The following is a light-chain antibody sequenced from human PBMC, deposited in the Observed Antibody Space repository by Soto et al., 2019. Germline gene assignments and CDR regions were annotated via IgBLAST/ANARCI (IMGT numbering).Light chain of an antibody. J-gene: IGLJ1*01. CDR2: EVS. CDR3: CSNAGNLEV. CDR1: SSEVGGYNY. V-gene: IGLV2-11*01. Sequence: QSALTQPPSVSGSPGQSVTISCTGTSSEVGGYNYVSWFQQHPGTAPKVMIYEVSKRPSGVPDRFSGSKSGNTASLSISWLQAEDDVDYYCCSNAGNLEVFGTGTKVTVL.